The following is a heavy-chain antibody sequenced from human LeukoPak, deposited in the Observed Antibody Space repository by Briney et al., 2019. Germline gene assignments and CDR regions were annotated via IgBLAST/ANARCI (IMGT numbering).Heavy chain of an antibody. V-gene: IGHV3-7*01. CDR3: ARGDWGPYY. J-gene: IGHJ4*02. CDR2: INQDESEK. D-gene: IGHD7-27*01. CDR1: GFTFSSYW. Sequence: PGGSLRLSRAASGFTFSSYWMTWVRQAPGKGLEWVANINQDESEKCYVDSVKGRFTISRDNAKNSLYLQMNSLRAEDTALYYCARGDWGPYYWGQGTLVTVSS.